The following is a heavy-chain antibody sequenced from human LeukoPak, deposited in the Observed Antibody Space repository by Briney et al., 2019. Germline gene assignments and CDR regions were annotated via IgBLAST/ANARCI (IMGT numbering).Heavy chain of an antibody. D-gene: IGHD1-14*01. V-gene: IGHV3-53*01. Sequence: GGSLRLSCAASGFTVTSNSMNWVRQAPGKGLEWVSVISTGDEIHYAESVRGRFTISRDSSSNTLSLHMNSLRVEDTAIYYCATSQGPGNHGFDPWGQGTLVTVSS. J-gene: IGHJ5*02. CDR1: GFTVTSNS. CDR3: ATSQGPGNHGFDP. CDR2: ISTGDEI.